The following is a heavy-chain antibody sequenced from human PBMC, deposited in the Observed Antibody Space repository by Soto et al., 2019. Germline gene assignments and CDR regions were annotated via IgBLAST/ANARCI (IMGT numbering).Heavy chain of an antibody. CDR2: IYSGGST. CDR3: ARVLGGRPKYWYFDL. CDR1: GFTVSSNY. V-gene: IGHV3-53*02. D-gene: IGHD2-15*01. Sequence: EVQLVGTGGGLIQPGGSLRLSCAASGFTVSSNYMSWVRQAPGKGLEWVSVIYSGGSTYYADSVKGRFTISRDNSKNTLYLQMNSLRAEDTAVYYCARVLGGRPKYWYFDLWGRGTLVTVSS. J-gene: IGHJ2*01.